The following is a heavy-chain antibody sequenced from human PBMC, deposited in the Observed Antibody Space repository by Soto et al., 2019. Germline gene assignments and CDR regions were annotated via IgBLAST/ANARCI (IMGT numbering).Heavy chain of an antibody. Sequence: GGSLRLSCAASGFTFSSYWMSWVRQAPGKGLEWVANIKQDGSEKYYVDSVKGRFTISRDNAKNSLYLQMNSLRAEDTAVYYCARDVTIILRRLEYFDYWGQGTLVTVSS. CDR3: ARDVTIILRRLEYFDY. D-gene: IGHD2-21*02. J-gene: IGHJ4*02. V-gene: IGHV3-7*01. CDR2: IKQDGSEK. CDR1: GFTFSSYW.